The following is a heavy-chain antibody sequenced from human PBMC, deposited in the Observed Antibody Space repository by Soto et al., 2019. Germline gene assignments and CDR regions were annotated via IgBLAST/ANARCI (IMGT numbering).Heavy chain of an antibody. CDR2: MSYDGSNK. D-gene: IGHD3-16*01. J-gene: IGHJ4*02. CDR1: GFTFSSYA. CDR3: ARDGGAY. V-gene: IGHV3-30-3*01. Sequence: QVQLVESGGGVVQPGRSLRLSCAASGFTFSSYAMHWVRRAPGKGLEWMAVMSYDGSNKYYAESVKGRFTISRDNSNNTLYLQMNSLRPEDTALYYCARDGGAYWGQGTLVIVSS.